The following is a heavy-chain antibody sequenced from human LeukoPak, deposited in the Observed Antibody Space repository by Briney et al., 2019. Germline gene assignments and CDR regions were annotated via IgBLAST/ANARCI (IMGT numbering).Heavy chain of an antibody. V-gene: IGHV4-61*08. J-gene: IGHJ4*02. CDR2: IYYSGST. Sequence: SETLSLTCTVSGASISSGDYLWSWIRQPPGMGLEWIGNIYYSGSTNYNASLKSRVTISVDTSKNQFSLKLSSVTAADTAVYYCARVPPEGDIVVVPAAVGFLDYWGQGTLVTVSS. CDR3: ARVPPEGDIVVVPAAVGFLDY. D-gene: IGHD2-2*01. CDR1: GASISSGDYL.